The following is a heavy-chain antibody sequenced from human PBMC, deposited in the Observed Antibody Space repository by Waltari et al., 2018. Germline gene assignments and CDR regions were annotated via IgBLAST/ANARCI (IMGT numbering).Heavy chain of an antibody. D-gene: IGHD1-26*01. V-gene: IGHV4-30-4*01. Sequence: QVQLQESGPGLVKPSQTLSLTCTVSGGSISSGDYYWSWTRQPPGKGLEWIWYIHYSGSTYYNPSLKSRVTISVDTSKNQFSLKLSSVTAADTAVYYCARGIVGALNFDYWGQGTLVTVSS. CDR2: IHYSGST. CDR3: ARGIVGALNFDY. J-gene: IGHJ4*02. CDR1: GGSISSGDYY.